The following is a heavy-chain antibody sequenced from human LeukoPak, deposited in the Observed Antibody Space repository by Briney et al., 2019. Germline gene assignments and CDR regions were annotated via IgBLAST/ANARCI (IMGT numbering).Heavy chain of an antibody. V-gene: IGHV4-34*01. D-gene: IGHD3-22*01. J-gene: IGHJ4*02. Sequence: PSETLSLTCAVYGGSFSGYYWSWIRQPPGKGLEWIGEINHSGSTNYNPSLKSRVTISVDTSKNQFSLKLSSVTAADTAVYYCARAAIYYDSSGPDYWGQGTLVTVSS. CDR2: INHSGST. CDR3: ARAAIYYDSSGPDY. CDR1: GGSFSGYY.